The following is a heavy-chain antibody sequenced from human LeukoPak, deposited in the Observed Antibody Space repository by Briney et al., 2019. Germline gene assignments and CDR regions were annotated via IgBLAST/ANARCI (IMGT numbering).Heavy chain of an antibody. CDR3: ARGWEPYSSSLDY. D-gene: IGHD6-13*01. V-gene: IGHV6-1*01. Sequence: SQTLSLTCAISGDSVSSNSAAWNWIRPSPSRGLEWLGRTYYRSKWYNDYAVSVKSRITINPDTFKNQFSLQLNSVTPEDTAVYYCARGWEPYSSSLDYWGQGTLVTVSS. J-gene: IGHJ4*02. CDR1: GDSVSSNSAA. CDR2: TYYRSKWYN.